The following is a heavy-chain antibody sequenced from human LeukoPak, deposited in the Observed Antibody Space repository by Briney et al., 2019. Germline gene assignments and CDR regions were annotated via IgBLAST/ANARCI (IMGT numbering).Heavy chain of an antibody. CDR1: GFTFSVSA. CDR2: IRSKANNYAT. Sequence: PGGSLRLSCAASGFTFSVSAMHWVRQASGKGLEWVGRIRSKANNYATAYAESAKGRFTISRDDSKNTAYLQMNSLKTEDTAVYYCTRSYDSSGYDFDYWGQGTLVTVSS. D-gene: IGHD3-22*01. CDR3: TRSYDSSGYDFDY. J-gene: IGHJ4*02. V-gene: IGHV3-73*01.